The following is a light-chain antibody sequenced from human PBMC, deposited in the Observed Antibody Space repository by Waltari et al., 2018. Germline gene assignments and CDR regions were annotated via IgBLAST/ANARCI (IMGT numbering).Light chain of an antibody. Sequence: SYVLNQPPSVSVAPGETASVTCGGDSIGSKSVPWYQQKPGQAPVLVIYYDSDRPSGIPERFSGSNSGDTATLTLSRVEVGDEADYYCQVWDGNNDVGVFGGGTKLTVL. J-gene: IGLJ3*02. V-gene: IGLV3-21*04. CDR2: YDS. CDR1: SIGSKS. CDR3: QVWDGNNDVGV.